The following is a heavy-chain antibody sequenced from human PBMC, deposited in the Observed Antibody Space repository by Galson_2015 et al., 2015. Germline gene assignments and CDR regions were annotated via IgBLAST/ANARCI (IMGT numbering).Heavy chain of an antibody. J-gene: IGHJ6*02. D-gene: IGHD6-13*01. Sequence: SLRLSCAASGFTFSSYEMYWVRQAPGKGLEWVSYISSSGSTIYYADSVKGRFTISRDNSKNTLYLQMNSLRAEDTAVYYCARVIAAQHYTLDVWGQGTTVTVSS. V-gene: IGHV3-48*03. CDR1: GFTFSSYE. CDR3: ARVIAAQHYTLDV. CDR2: ISSSGSTI.